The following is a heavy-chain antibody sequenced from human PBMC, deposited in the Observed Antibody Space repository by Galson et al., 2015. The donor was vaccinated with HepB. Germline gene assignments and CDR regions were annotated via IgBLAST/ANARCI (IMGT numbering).Heavy chain of an antibody. J-gene: IGHJ5*02. CDR1: GFSFSNYA. V-gene: IGHV3-30*18. CDR3: AKGGPWRIGRMINRSLGFDP. Sequence: SLRLSCASSGFSFSNYAIHWVRQAPGKGLEWMAVISYDGSIRYYSDSVKGRFTVSRDPSRSILYLQMNSLRVDDTAVYYCAKGGPWRIGRMINRSLGFDPWGKGPLVIVS. D-gene: IGHD3-22*01. CDR2: ISYDGSIR.